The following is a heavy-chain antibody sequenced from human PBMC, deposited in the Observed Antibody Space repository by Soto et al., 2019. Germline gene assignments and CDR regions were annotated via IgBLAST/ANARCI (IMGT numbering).Heavy chain of an antibody. Sequence: QVQLQQWGAGLLKPSETLSLSCAVYGASFSGYYWNWIRQPPGKGLEWIGEINQSGSTNYSPSLKTRVTVSVDTSTQQISLRLNSVTAADTAVYYCARRFSGSGRYFDYWGQGTLVTVSS. CDR1: GASFSGYY. J-gene: IGHJ4*02. D-gene: IGHD2-15*01. CDR3: ARRFSGSGRYFDY. V-gene: IGHV4-34*02. CDR2: INQSGST.